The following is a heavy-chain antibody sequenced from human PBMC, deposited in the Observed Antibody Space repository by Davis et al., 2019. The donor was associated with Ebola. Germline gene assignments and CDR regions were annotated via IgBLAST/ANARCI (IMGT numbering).Heavy chain of an antibody. Sequence: GSLRLSCAASGFTFKSFDMNWVRQPPGGGLEWVASIKSDVSYIYYAASVRGRFTVSRDNAKNSLYLQMTSLKVEDSAVYFCARTDFGDYAYSDYWGQGTLVTVSS. D-gene: IGHD4-17*01. CDR1: GFTFKSFD. V-gene: IGHV3-21*01. CDR2: IKSDVSYI. J-gene: IGHJ4*02. CDR3: ARTDFGDYAYSDY.